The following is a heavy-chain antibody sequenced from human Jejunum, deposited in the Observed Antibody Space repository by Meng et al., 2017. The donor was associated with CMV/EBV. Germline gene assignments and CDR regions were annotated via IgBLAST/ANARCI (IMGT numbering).Heavy chain of an antibody. Sequence: ASGFPFSNYWMHWARQVPGKGLVWFSRISTDGSTTNYADSVKGRFTISRDNAKNTLYLQMNNLRVDDTAIYYCVRDLISGVVPLGYWGQGTVVTVSS. CDR2: ISTDGSTT. CDR1: GFPFSNYW. V-gene: IGHV3-74*01. D-gene: IGHD3-3*01. CDR3: VRDLISGVVPLGY. J-gene: IGHJ4*02.